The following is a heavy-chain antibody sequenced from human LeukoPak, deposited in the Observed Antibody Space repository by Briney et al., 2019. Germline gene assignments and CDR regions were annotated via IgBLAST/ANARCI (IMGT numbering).Heavy chain of an antibody. J-gene: IGHJ5*02. V-gene: IGHV4-39*07. CDR2: IYYSGST. CDR1: GGSISSSSYY. D-gene: IGHD3-3*01. Sequence: SETLSLTCTVSGGSISSSSYYWGWIRQPPGKGLEWIGSIYYSGSTYYNPSLKSRVTISVDTSKNQCSLKLSSVTAADTAVYYWARATIFGLYNFFIPWGQGTLVTVSS. CDR3: ARATIFGLYNFFIP.